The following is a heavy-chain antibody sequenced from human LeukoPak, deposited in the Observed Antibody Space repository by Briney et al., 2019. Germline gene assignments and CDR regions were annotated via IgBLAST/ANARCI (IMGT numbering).Heavy chain of an antibody. CDR1: GFTFSSYA. CDR2: ISYDGSNK. CDR3: ARKKAVGLEAFDI. Sequence: QPGRSLRLSCAASGFTFSSYAMHWVRQAPGKGLEWVAVISYDGSNKYYADSVKGRFTISRDNSKNTLYLQMNSLRAEDTAVYYCARKKAVGLEAFDIWGQGTMVTVSS. D-gene: IGHD2-15*01. J-gene: IGHJ3*02. V-gene: IGHV3-30*03.